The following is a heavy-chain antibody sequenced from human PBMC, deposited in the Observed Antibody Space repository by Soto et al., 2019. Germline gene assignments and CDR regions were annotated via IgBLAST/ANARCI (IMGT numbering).Heavy chain of an antibody. J-gene: IGHJ6*02. V-gene: IGHV1-2*02. CDR2: VNPDSGGT. D-gene: IGHD2-15*01. CDR1: GYTFTGHY. CDR3: ARGLPQNVLATDV. Sequence: QVQLVQSGAEVKKPGASVKVSCKASGYTFTGHYIHWVRQAPGQGLEWMGWVNPDSGGTIYAQKFQGRVTMTRDTSIRTAYMELSRLRSDDTAVYYCARGLPQNVLATDVWGQGTTVTVSS.